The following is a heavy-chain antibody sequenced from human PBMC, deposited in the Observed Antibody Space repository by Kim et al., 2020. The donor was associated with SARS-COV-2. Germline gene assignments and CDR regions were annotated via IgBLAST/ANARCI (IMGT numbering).Heavy chain of an antibody. Sequence: NTYDADSVKGRFTISRDNSKKTLYLQINSLRADDTAVYYCARLPFGGVFSYWGQGTLVTVSS. D-gene: IGHD3-16*01. CDR2: NT. J-gene: IGHJ4*02. V-gene: IGHV3-30*07. CDR3: ARLPFGGVFSY.